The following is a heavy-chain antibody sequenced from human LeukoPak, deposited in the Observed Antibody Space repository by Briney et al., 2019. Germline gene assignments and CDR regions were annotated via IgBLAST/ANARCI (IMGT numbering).Heavy chain of an antibody. CDR1: GGSISSYY. CDR2: IFYSGST. Sequence: SSETLSLTCTVSGGSISSYYWSWIRQPAGKGLEWIGNIFYSGSTYYSPSVKSRVTISLDTSRNQFSLKLSSVTAADTAVYYCARVLVADAFDIWGQGTMVTVSS. V-gene: IGHV4-59*01. J-gene: IGHJ3*02. CDR3: ARVLVADAFDI. D-gene: IGHD5-12*01.